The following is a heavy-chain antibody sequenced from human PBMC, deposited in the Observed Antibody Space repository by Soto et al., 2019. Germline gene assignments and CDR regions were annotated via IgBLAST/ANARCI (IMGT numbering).Heavy chain of an antibody. CDR2: IGTAGDT. V-gene: IGHV3-13*01. CDR1: GFTFSSYD. D-gene: IGHD6-6*01. J-gene: IGHJ6*02. CDR3: ARGDSSSSLLGYYGMDV. Sequence: GGSLRLSCAASGFTFSSYDMLWVRQATGKGLEWVSAIGTAGDTYYPGSVKGRFTISRENAKNSLYLQMNSLRAGDTAVYYCARGDSSSSLLGYYGMDVWGQGTTVTVSS.